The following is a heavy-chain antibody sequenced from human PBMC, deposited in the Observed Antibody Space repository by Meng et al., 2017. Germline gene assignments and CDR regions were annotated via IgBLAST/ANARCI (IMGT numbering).Heavy chain of an antibody. Sequence: SETLSLTCSVSGGSINSGNYYCSWIRQPAGKGLEWIGRIYTSGSTNYNPSLENRVTMSLDTSKNQFSLKLSSVTAADTAVYYCARDIAVKYYYGSGSYSDYYAMDVWGQGTTVTVSS. CDR1: GGSINSGNYY. D-gene: IGHD3-10*01. V-gene: IGHV4-61*02. CDR3: ARDIAVKYYYGSGSYSDYYAMDV. CDR2: IYTSGST. J-gene: IGHJ6*02.